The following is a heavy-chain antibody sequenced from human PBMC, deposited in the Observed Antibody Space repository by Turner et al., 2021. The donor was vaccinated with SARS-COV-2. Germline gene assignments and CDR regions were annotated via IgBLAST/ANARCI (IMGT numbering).Heavy chain of an antibody. CDR1: GLTLKSYD. J-gene: IGHJ6*02. CDR2: IGTAGNT. D-gene: IGHD3-3*01. CDR3: ARGIDFWSGYGSRWGPYGMDV. Sequence: EVQLVESGGGFVQLGGSVTLPCGPSGLTLKSYDMHWVRQATGKGLEWVSAIGTAGNTYSPGSVKGRFTISRENAKNSLYLQMNSLRAGDTAVYYCARGIDFWSGYGSRWGPYGMDVWGQGTTVTVSS. V-gene: IGHV3-13*01.